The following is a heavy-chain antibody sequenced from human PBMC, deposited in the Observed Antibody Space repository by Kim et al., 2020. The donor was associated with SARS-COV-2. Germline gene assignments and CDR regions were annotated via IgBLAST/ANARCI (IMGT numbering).Heavy chain of an antibody. CDR2: ISNDGSNK. Sequence: GGSLRLSCAASGFTFSSYAMNWVRQAPGKGLEWVAVISNDGSNKYYADSVKGRFTISRDNSKNTLYLQMNSLRAEDTAVYYCARGRLDTAMVMGNVDWGQGTLVTVSS. V-gene: IGHV3-30-3*01. CDR3: ARGRLDTAMVMGNVD. J-gene: IGHJ4*02. CDR1: GFTFSSYA. D-gene: IGHD5-18*01.